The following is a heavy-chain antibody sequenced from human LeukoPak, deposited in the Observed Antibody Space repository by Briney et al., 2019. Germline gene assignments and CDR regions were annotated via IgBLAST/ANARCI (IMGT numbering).Heavy chain of an antibody. D-gene: IGHD3-3*01. CDR2: IYYSGST. CDR3: ARRAPLTIFGVVKGFDP. Sequence: PSETLSLTCTVSGGSISSSSYYWGWIRQPPGKGLEWIGSIYYSGSTYYNPSLKSRVTISVDTSKNQFSLKLSSVTAADTAVYYCARRAPLTIFGVVKGFDPWGQGTLVTVSS. J-gene: IGHJ5*02. CDR1: GGSISSSSYY. V-gene: IGHV4-39*01.